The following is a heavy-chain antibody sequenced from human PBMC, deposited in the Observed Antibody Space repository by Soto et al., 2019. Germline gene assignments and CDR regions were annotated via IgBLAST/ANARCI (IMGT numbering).Heavy chain of an antibody. V-gene: IGHV3-30*18. J-gene: IGHJ3*02. Sequence: GSLRLSCAASGFTFSSYGMHWVRQAPGKGLGWVAVISYDGSNKYYADSVKGRFTISRDNSKNTLYLQMNSLRAEDTAVYYCAKDKAHYDYIWGSYRYNAFDIWGQGTMVTVSS. CDR1: GFTFSSYG. D-gene: IGHD3-16*02. CDR2: ISYDGSNK. CDR3: AKDKAHYDYIWGSYRYNAFDI.